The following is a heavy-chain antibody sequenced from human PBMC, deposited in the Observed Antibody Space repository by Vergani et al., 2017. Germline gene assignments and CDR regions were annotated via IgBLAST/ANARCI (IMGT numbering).Heavy chain of an antibody. CDR1: GFTFSSYA. CDR2: ISGSGGST. D-gene: IGHD5-18*01. CDR3: AKDKGYVDTAMPEEGYDAFDI. J-gene: IGHJ3*02. V-gene: IGHV3-23*01. Sequence: EVQLLESGGGLVQPGGSLRLSCAASGFTFSSYAMSWVRQAPGKGLEWVSAISGSGGSTYYADSVKGRFTISRDNSKNTLYLQMNSLRAEDTAVYYCAKDKGYVDTAMPEEGYDAFDIWGQGTMVTVSS.